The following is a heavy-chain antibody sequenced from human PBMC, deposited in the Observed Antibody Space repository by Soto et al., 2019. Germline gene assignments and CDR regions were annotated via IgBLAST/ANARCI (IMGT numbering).Heavy chain of an antibody. V-gene: IGHV3-48*01. CDR2: ISSSSSTI. Sequence: PGGSLRLSCAASGFTFSSYSMNWVRQAPGKGLERVSYISSSSSTIYYADSVKGRFTISRDNAKNSLYLQMNSLRAEDTAVYYCARDRSYYDILTGLGLDALDIWGQGTMVTVSS. D-gene: IGHD3-9*01. J-gene: IGHJ3*02. CDR3: ARDRSYYDILTGLGLDALDI. CDR1: GFTFSSYS.